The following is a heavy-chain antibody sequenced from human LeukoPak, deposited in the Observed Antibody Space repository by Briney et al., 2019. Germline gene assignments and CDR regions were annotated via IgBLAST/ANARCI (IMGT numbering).Heavy chain of an antibody. CDR3: ARLNSGTYLDY. Sequence: SGPTLVNPTQTLTLTCTFSGFSLSTSGMRVSWIRQPSGKALEWLARMDWDDDKFYSTSLKTRLTISKDTSKNQVVLTMTNMDPVDTATYYCARLNSGTYLDYWGQGTLVTVSS. CDR2: MDWDDDK. CDR1: GFSLSTSGMR. J-gene: IGHJ4*02. D-gene: IGHD1-26*01. V-gene: IGHV2-70*04.